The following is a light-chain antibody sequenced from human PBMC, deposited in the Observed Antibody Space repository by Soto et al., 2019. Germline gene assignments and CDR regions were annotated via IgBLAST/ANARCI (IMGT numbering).Light chain of an antibody. CDR3: QSYDSSLNIVL. CDR1: SSNIGAGYD. CDR2: ENT. V-gene: IGLV1-40*01. Sequence: PSVSGAPGQRVTISCTGSSSNIGAGYDVQWYQQFPGKAPKLLILENTIRPSGVPDRFSGSKSGTSASLAITGPQAEDEADYYCQSYDSSLNIVLFGGGTKLTVL. J-gene: IGLJ2*01.